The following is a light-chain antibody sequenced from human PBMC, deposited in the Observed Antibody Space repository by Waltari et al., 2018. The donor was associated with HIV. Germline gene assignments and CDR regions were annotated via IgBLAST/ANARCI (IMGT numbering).Light chain of an antibody. CDR3: QQSHSPPWT. V-gene: IGKV1-39*01. CDR1: QNINFY. CDR2: TAS. Sequence: VTITCRSSQNINFYLSWYQQKPGRAPNLLIHTASSLQTGVPSRFSGSGSGTDFTLTISSLQLEDYATYYCQQSHSPPWTFGQGTKVDIK. J-gene: IGKJ1*01.